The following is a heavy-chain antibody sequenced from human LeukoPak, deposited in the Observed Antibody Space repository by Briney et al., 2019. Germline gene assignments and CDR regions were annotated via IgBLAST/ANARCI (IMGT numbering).Heavy chain of an antibody. CDR2: ISGSGGST. Sequence: GLSLRLSCAASGVTFRSYAMSWVRQAPGKGLEWVSAISGSGGSTYYADSVKGRFTISRDNSKNTLYLQMNSLRAEDTAVYYCAKDIRMVRGVIKTPFDYWGQGTLVTVSS. J-gene: IGHJ4*02. D-gene: IGHD3-10*01. CDR3: AKDIRMVRGVIKTPFDY. CDR1: GVTFRSYA. V-gene: IGHV3-23*01.